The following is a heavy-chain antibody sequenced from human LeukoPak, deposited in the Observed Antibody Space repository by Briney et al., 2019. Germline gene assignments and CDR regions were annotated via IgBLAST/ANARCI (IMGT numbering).Heavy chain of an antibody. CDR1: GHSISIGYY. CDR3: SRHRGDNSNPRYYFYYMDV. D-gene: IGHD4-11*01. Sequence: SETLSLTCSVSGHSISIGYYWGWIRQPPGKGLEWIGTMYHRGSTYYNPSLKNRVTMSGDTSKNHFSLKLSSVIAADAAVYYCSRHRGDNSNPRYYFYYMDVWGKGTTVTVSS. V-gene: IGHV4-38-2*01. J-gene: IGHJ6*03. CDR2: MYHRGST.